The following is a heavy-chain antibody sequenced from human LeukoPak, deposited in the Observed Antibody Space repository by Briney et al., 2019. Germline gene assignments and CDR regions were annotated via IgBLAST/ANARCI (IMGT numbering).Heavy chain of an antibody. D-gene: IGHD6-13*01. Sequence: GGSLRLSCAASEFTFSSYAMSWVRQAPGKGLEWVSAISGSGGSTYYADSVKGRFTISRDNSKNTLYLQMNSLRAEDTAVYYWAKGPDTKAAAGTVRFDPRGQGTLVTVSS. CDR1: EFTFSSYA. V-gene: IGHV3-23*01. CDR2: ISGSGGST. J-gene: IGHJ5*02. CDR3: AKGPDTKAAAGTVRFDP.